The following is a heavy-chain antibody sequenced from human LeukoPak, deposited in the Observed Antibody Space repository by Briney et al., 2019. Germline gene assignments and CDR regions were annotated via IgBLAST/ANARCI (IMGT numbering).Heavy chain of an antibody. V-gene: IGHV3-7*01. CDR2: IKQDGSEK. CDR1: GFTFSSYW. J-gene: IGHJ4*02. D-gene: IGHD6-13*01. Sequence: PGGSLRLSCAASGFTFSSYWMSWVRQAPGKGLEWVANIKQDGSEKYYVDSVKGRFTISRDNAKNSLYLQMNSLRAEDTAVYYCARVYSSRNTLTDYWGQVTLVTVSS. CDR3: ARVYSSRNTLTDY.